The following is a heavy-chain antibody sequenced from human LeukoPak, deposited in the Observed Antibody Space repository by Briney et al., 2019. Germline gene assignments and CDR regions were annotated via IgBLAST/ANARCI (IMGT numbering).Heavy chain of an antibody. CDR3: ARDRGFSYGIDF. J-gene: IGHJ4*02. CDR1: GFTVSDYW. D-gene: IGHD5-18*01. Sequence: PGESLRLSCSASGFTVSDYWMIWVRQAPGKGLEWVANIQQDGSEKYYVDSVKGRFTISRDNAKKSLFLQVSSLRGEDTAVYYCARDRGFSYGIDFWGQGTLVTVSS. V-gene: IGHV3-7*04. CDR2: IQQDGSEK.